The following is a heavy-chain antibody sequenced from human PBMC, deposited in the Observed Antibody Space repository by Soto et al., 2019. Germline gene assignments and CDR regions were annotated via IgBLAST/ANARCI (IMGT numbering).Heavy chain of an antibody. CDR2: IYYSGST. CDR3: ARHFSGDYYYYGMDV. V-gene: IGHV4-31*03. CDR1: GGSISSGGYY. J-gene: IGHJ6*02. D-gene: IGHD3-3*02. Sequence: TLSLTCTVSGGSISSGGYYWSWIRQHPGKGLEWTGYIYYSGSTYYNPSLKSRVTISVDTSKNQFSLKLSSVTAADTAVYYCARHFSGDYYYYGMDVWGQGTTVTVSS.